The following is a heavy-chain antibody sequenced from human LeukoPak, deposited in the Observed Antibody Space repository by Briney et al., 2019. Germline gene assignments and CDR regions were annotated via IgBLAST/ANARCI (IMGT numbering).Heavy chain of an antibody. CDR3: ASRSRYYYDSSGCYSFDY. D-gene: IGHD3-22*01. CDR2: IIPIFGTA. J-gene: IGHJ4*02. Sequence: SVKVSCKASGGTFSSYAISWVRQAPGQGLEWMGGIIPIFGTANYAQKFQGRVTITTDESTSTAYMELSSLRSEDTAVYYCASRSRYYYDSSGCYSFDYWGQGTLVTVSS. CDR1: GGTFSSYA. V-gene: IGHV1-69*05.